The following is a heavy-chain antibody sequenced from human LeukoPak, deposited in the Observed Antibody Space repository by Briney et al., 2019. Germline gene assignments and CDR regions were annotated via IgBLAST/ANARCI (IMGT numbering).Heavy chain of an antibody. V-gene: IGHV3-30*18. CDR3: AKDVGYCSGGSSWCYFDY. J-gene: IGHJ4*02. CDR1: GFTFSSYG. Sequence: PGGSLRLSCAASGFTFSSYGMHWVRQAPGKGLEWVAVIPYDGSNKYYADSVKGRFTISRDNSENTLYLQMNSLRAEDTAVYYCAKDVGYCSGGSSWCYFDYWGQGTLVTVSS. D-gene: IGHD2-15*01. CDR2: IPYDGSNK.